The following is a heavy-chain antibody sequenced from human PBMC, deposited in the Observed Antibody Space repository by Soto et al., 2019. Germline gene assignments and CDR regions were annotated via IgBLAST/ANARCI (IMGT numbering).Heavy chain of an antibody. D-gene: IGHD6-19*01. J-gene: IGHJ4*02. CDR2: IKHDGSEK. CDR3: AGRGIQHYNSGWYED. CDR1: GFTFSSYW. Sequence: EVQLVESGGGLVQPGGSLRLSCVASGFTFSSYWMTWIRQAPGKGLEWVANIKHDGSEKYYVDSVKGRFTISRDNAKDSLYLQMNSLRAEDTAVYYCAGRGIQHYNSGWYEDWGQGTLVTVCS. V-gene: IGHV3-7*01.